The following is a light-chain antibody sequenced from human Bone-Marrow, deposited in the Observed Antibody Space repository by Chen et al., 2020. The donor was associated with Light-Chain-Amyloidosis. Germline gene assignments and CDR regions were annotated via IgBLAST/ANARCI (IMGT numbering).Light chain of an antibody. Sequence: EIVLTQSPGTLSLSPGEGANLSCRASQTISSNYLTWYQQKFGQAARPLIYGSSSRATGIPDRFTGSGSGTDFTLTINRLEPEDFAMYYCQQYGTSPLTCGGGTKVEIK. CDR2: GSS. CDR1: QTISSNY. J-gene: IGKJ4*01. CDR3: QQYGTSPLT. V-gene: IGKV3-20*01.